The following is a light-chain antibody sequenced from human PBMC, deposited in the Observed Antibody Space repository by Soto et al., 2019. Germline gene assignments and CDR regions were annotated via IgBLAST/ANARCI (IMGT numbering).Light chain of an antibody. CDR3: GSYAGTVAYV. V-gene: IGLV2-23*02. CDR1: GCDVGTYNL. J-gene: IGLJ1*01. CDR2: EVN. Sequence: QSALTQPASVSGSPGQSITISCAGTGCDVGTYNLVSWYQPHPGKSTKLIICEVNKRPSGISNRFSGFNSGDTASLTIAGLRDEDEADYFCGSYAGTVAYVFGTGTKLTVL.